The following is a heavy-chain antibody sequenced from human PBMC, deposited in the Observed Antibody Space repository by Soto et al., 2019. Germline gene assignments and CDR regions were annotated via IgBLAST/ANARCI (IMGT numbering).Heavy chain of an antibody. CDR3: ARDSIAVDLSWFDP. Sequence: GASVKVSCKASGYTFTSYGISWVRQAPGQGLEWMGWISAYNGNTNYAQKLQGRVTMTTDTSTSTAYMELRSLRSDDTAVYYCARDSIAVDLSWFDPWGQGTLVTVSS. CDR2: ISAYNGNT. D-gene: IGHD6-19*01. V-gene: IGHV1-18*01. CDR1: GYTFTSYG. J-gene: IGHJ5*02.